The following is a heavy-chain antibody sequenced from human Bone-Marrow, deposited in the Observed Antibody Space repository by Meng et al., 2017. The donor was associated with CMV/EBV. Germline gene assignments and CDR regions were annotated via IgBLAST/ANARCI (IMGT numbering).Heavy chain of an antibody. CDR1: GFTFSSYA. CDR3: AKDHWVAPNTYGGGAFDT. CDR2: ISYDGSNK. D-gene: IGHD2-21*01. V-gene: IGHV3-30*04. Sequence: GESLKISCAASGFTFSSYAMHWVRQAPGKGLEWVAVISYDGSNKYYADSVKGRFSISRDTSKNTIFLQMNSLRAEDTAVYYCAKDHWVAPNTYGGGAFDTWGQGTMVTVSS. J-gene: IGHJ3*02.